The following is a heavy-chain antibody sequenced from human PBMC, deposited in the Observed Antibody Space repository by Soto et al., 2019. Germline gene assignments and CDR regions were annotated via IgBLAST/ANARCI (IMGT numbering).Heavy chain of an antibody. CDR2: INAGNGNT. Sequence: ASVKVSCKASGYTFTSYAMHWVRQAPGQRLEWMGWINAGNGNTKYSQKFQGRVTITRDTSASTAYMELSSLRSEDTAVYYCARELIAAAGYYYYGMDVWGQGTTVTVSS. V-gene: IGHV1-3*01. CDR3: ARELIAAAGYYYYGMDV. CDR1: GYTFTSYA. D-gene: IGHD6-13*01. J-gene: IGHJ6*02.